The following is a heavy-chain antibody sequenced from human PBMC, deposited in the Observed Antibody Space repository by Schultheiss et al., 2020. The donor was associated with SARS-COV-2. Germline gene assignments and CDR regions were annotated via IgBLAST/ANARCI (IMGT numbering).Heavy chain of an antibody. CDR3: AREVGGGFDY. D-gene: IGHD3-3*01. Sequence: SETLSLTCTVYGGSFSGYYWSWIRQPPGKGLEWIGYIYYSGSTNYNPSLKSRVTMSIDTSKNQFSLKLSSVTAADTAVYYCAREVGGGFDYWGQGTLVTVSS. V-gene: IGHV4-59*12. CDR2: IYYSGST. CDR1: GGSFSGYY. J-gene: IGHJ4*02.